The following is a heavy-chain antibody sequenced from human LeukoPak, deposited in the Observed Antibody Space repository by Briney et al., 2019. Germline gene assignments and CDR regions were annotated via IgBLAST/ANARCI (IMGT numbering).Heavy chain of an antibody. CDR2: INLGDSDT. J-gene: IGHJ5*02. Sequence: GESLKISCEVSGHRFTNHWIGWVRQMAGKGLEWMGIINLGDSDTKYSPSSQGQVTISLDKSISTAYLQWRSLKASDTAMYYCARWPYSGSPNWFDPWGQGTLVTVSS. CDR3: ARWPYSGSPNWFDP. CDR1: GHRFTNHW. V-gene: IGHV5-51*01. D-gene: IGHD1-26*01.